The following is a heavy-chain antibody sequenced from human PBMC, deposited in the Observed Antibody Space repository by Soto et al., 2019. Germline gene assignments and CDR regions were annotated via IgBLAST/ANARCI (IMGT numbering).Heavy chain of an antibody. CDR1: GGTFSSYA. V-gene: IGHV1-69*06. D-gene: IGHD3-3*01. CDR2: IIPIFGTA. CDR3: ARTPLRFLEWLPEGPFDY. Sequence: GASVKVSCKASGGTFSSYAISWVRQAPGQGLEWMGGIIPIFGTANYAQKFQGRVTITADKSTSTAYMELSSLRSEDTAVYYCARTPLRFLEWLPEGPFDYWGQGTLVTVSS. J-gene: IGHJ4*02.